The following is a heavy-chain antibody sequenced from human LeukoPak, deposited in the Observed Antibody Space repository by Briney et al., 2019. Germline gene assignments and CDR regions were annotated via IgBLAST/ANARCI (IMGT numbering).Heavy chain of an antibody. D-gene: IGHD3-3*01. J-gene: IGHJ5*02. Sequence: ASVKVSCKASGYTFTGYYMHWVRQAPGQGLEWMGWINPNSGGTNYAQKFQGRVTMTRDTSISTAYMELSRLRSDDTAVYYCARDGARRPIFGGGINWFDPWGQGTLVTVSS. CDR1: GYTFTGYY. V-gene: IGHV1-2*02. CDR2: INPNSGGT. CDR3: ARDGARRPIFGGGINWFDP.